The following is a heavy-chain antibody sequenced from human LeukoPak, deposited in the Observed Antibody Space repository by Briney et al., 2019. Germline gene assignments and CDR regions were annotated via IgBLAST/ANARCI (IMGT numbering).Heavy chain of an antibody. CDR2: ITYDGSNK. CDR1: GFTFSSFA. J-gene: IGHJ4*02. CDR3: ARPVDEQQLLDLDY. Sequence: PGRSLRLSCAASGFTFSSFAMRWVRQAPGKGLEWVSVITYDGSNKYYADSVKGRFSISRDNSKNTLYLQMNSLRAEDTAVYYFARPVDEQQLLDLDYWGQGTLVTVSS. V-gene: IGHV3-30*04. D-gene: IGHD6-13*01.